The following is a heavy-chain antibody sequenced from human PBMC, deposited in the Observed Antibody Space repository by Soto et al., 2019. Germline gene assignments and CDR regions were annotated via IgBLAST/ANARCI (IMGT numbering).Heavy chain of an antibody. Sequence: QLQLQESGPGLVKPSETLSLTCTVSGGSISSNNYYWGWIRQPPGKGLEWIGSIYYSGSTYYNPSLKSRVTMSVDTSKSQCSLRLSSVTAADTXXYXXXXXPGYAVPTVYATHYFDYWGQGILVTVSS. J-gene: IGHJ4*02. V-gene: IGHV4-39*01. D-gene: IGHD2-8*01. CDR3: XXXPGYAVPTVYATHYFDY. CDR1: GGSISSNNYY. CDR2: IYYSGST.